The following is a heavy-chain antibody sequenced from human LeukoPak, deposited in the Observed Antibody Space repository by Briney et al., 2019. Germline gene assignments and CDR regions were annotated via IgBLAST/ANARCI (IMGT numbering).Heavy chain of an antibody. Sequence: SETLSLTCTVSGGSISSYYWSWIRQPPGKGLEWIGYIYYSGSTNYNPSLKSRVTISVDTSKNQFSLKLSSVTAADTAVYYCARRRHYYDSSGYLGPSVFDYWGQGTLVTVSS. V-gene: IGHV4-59*01. CDR3: ARRRHYYDSSGYLGPSVFDY. CDR2: IYYSGST. J-gene: IGHJ4*02. CDR1: GGSISSYY. D-gene: IGHD3-22*01.